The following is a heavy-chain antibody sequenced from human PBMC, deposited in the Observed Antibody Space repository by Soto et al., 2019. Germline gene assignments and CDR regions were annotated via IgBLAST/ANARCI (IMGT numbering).Heavy chain of an antibody. CDR3: ARVEELLADFDY. CDR1: GYTFTSYD. V-gene: IGHV1-8*01. J-gene: IGHJ4*02. Sequence: GASVKVSCKASGYTFTSYDINWVRQATGQGLEWMGWMNPNSGNTGYAQKFQGRVTMTRNTSISTAYMELSSLRSEDTAVYYCARVEELLADFDYWGQGTLVTVSS. CDR2: MNPNSGNT. D-gene: IGHD3-10*01.